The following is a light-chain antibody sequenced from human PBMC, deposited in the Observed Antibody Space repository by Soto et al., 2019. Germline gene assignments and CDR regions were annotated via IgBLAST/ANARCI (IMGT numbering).Light chain of an antibody. CDR1: QSVRSRY. Sequence: EIVLTQSPCTLSLSPGERATLSCRASQSVRSRYLAWYQQKPGQAPRLLIYGASSRATGIPDRFSGSGSGTDFTLTITRLEPEDFAVYYCQQYGGSPPVTFGQGTKLEIK. CDR3: QQYGGSPPVT. V-gene: IGKV3-20*01. J-gene: IGKJ2*01. CDR2: GAS.